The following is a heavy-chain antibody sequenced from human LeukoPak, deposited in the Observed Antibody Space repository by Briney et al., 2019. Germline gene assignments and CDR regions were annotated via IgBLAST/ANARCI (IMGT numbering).Heavy chain of an antibody. J-gene: IGHJ3*02. D-gene: IGHD3-10*01. V-gene: IGHV4-39*01. CDR1: GGSISSSSYY. CDR2: IYYSGST. CDR3: ARGGLLLWFGELLSHAFDI. Sequence: SETLSLTCTVSGGSISSSSYYWGWIRQPPGKGLEWIGSIYYSGSTYYNPSLKSRVTISVDTSKNQFSLKLSSVTAADTAVYYCARGGLLLWFGELLSHAFDIWGQGTMVTVSS.